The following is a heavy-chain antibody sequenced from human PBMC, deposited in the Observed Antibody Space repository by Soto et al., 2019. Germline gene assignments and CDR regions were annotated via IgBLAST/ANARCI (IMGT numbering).Heavy chain of an antibody. CDR1: VYTFSGYG. J-gene: IGHJ4*02. D-gene: IGHD2-15*01. V-gene: IGHV1-18*01. CDR2: VSVYNGDT. CDR3: ARTCRSGGSYYQDY. Sequence: XSVKVSCKASVYTFSGYGINCVRHAPGQGLEWVGWVSVYNGDTNYAQNFQGRVTMTTDTSTSTAYMEVGSLRSDDTAVYYCARTCRSGGSYYQDYWGEGTLVTVSS.